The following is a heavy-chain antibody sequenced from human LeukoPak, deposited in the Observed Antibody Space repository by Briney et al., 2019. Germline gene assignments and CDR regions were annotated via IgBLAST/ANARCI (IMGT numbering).Heavy chain of an antibody. D-gene: IGHD1-26*01. Sequence: GESLKISCKGSGYSFSTNWIGWVRQMPGKGLEWMGIISPGDSDARYNPSFQGQVTISADKSITTAYLQWSSLKASDTAMYFCARLSPGVGATAENWGQGTLVTVSS. J-gene: IGHJ4*02. V-gene: IGHV5-51*01. CDR1: GYSFSTNW. CDR3: ARLSPGVGATAEN. CDR2: ISPGDSDA.